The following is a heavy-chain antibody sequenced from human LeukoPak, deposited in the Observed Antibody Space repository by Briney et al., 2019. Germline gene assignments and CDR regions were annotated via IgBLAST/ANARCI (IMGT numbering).Heavy chain of an antibody. Sequence: PGGSLRLSCLASGFSFSSSAMHWVRQAAGKGLEYVSAINRDGAGTYYADSVKDRVTISRDNSKNTLYLQMSSLTPEDTAVYYCVKGVQGVRGSNSWEYFQHWGQGTLVTVSS. V-gene: IGHV3-64D*06. CDR1: GFSFSSSA. D-gene: IGHD3-10*01. J-gene: IGHJ1*01. CDR3: VKGVQGVRGSNSWEYFQH. CDR2: INRDGAGT.